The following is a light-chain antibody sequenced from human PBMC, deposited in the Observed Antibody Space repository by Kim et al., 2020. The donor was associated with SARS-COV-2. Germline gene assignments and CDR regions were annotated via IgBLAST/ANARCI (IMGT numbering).Light chain of an antibody. CDR1: SPNIGAGYG. J-gene: IGLJ2*01. Sequence: QSVLTQPPSVSGAPGQRVTISCTGSSPNIGAGYGVHWYQQLPGTAPKLLIYGNSNRPSGVPDRFSGSKSGTSASLAITGLQAEDEADYYCQSYDSSLSGYVFGGGTKLTVL. CDR2: GNS. CDR3: QSYDSSLSGYV. V-gene: IGLV1-40*01.